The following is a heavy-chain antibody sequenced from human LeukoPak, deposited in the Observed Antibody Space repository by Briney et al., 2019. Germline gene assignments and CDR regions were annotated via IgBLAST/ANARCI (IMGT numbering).Heavy chain of an antibody. CDR1: GGSISSGDYY. CDR3: ATIRDTALRYWYFDL. J-gene: IGHJ2*01. V-gene: IGHV4-30-4*01. D-gene: IGHD5-18*01. CDR2: IYYSGST. Sequence: SQTLSLTCTVSGGSISSGDYYWSWIRQPPGKRLEWIGYIYYSGSTSYNPSLKSRVSISVDTSKNQFSLKLSSVTAADTAVYYCATIRDTALRYWYFDLWGRGTLVTVSS.